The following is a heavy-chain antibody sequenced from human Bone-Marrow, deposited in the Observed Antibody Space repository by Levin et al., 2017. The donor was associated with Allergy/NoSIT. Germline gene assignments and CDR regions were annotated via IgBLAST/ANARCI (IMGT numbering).Heavy chain of an antibody. CDR3: AHRHPSDINSYEGVPYDY. Sequence: SGPTLVKPTQTLTLTCTFSGFSLSTSGVGVGWIRQPPGKALEWLAVIYWDDDKRYSPSLKSRLTITKDTSKNQVVLTMTNMDPVDTATYYCAHRHPSDINSYEGVPYDYWGQGTLVTVSS. CDR2: IYWDDDK. V-gene: IGHV2-5*02. CDR1: GFSLSTSGVG. D-gene: IGHD3-22*01. J-gene: IGHJ4*02.